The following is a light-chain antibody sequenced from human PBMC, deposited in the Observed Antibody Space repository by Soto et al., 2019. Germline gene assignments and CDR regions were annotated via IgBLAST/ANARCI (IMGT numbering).Light chain of an antibody. CDR1: QDLSNY. J-gene: IGKJ5*01. CDR2: DAS. CDR3: QQYDNLLIT. Sequence: DIQMTQSPSSLSASVGDRVTITCQASQDLSNYLNWYQQKPGKAPKLLIYDASNLETGVPSRFSGSGSGTDFTLTISSLQPEDIATYYCQQYDNLLITFGQGTRLEIK. V-gene: IGKV1-33*01.